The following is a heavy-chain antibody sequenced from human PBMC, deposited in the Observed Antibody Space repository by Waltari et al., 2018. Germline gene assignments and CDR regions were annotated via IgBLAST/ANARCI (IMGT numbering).Heavy chain of an antibody. D-gene: IGHD6-19*01. Sequence: QVHLQESGPGLVKPSETLSLTCTVSGGTITGHHWGWVRQPPGMGLEWIGYMYYTGRVNCTPSFRSRITMSVDTSKNLFFLNLSSVTAADTAVYYCARVSSGGTVAGTKDGAFDIWGQGTMVTVSS. V-gene: IGHV4-59*11. CDR3: ARVSSGGTVAGTKDGAFDI. J-gene: IGHJ3*02. CDR2: MYYTGRV. CDR1: GGTITGHH.